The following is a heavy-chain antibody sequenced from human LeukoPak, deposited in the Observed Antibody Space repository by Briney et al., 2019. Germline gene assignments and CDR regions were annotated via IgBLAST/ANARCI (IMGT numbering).Heavy chain of an antibody. Sequence: GRSLRLSCAASGFTFSSYGMHWVRQAPGKGLEWVALIWYDGSNKYYADSEKGRFTISRDNSKNTLYLQMNSLRAEDTAVYYCAKGTGHYYYYMDVWGKGTTVTVSS. CDR2: IWYDGSNK. V-gene: IGHV3-33*06. D-gene: IGHD1-14*01. CDR1: GFTFSSYG. CDR3: AKGTGHYYYYMDV. J-gene: IGHJ6*03.